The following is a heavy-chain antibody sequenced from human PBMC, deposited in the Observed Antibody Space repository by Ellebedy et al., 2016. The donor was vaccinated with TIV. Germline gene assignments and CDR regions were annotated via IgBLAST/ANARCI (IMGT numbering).Heavy chain of an antibody. D-gene: IGHD3-9*01. CDR2: IHHTGFT. CDR1: GGSVISYY. Sequence: GSLRLSXSVSGGSVISYYWSWIRQPPGKGLEWIGYIHHTGFTNYNPSLKGRVSVAVDKYRNKLSVRLSSVTAADTAAYYCARHRKNDVLTGHDYWGQGILVTVSS. J-gene: IGHJ4*02. V-gene: IGHV4-59*08. CDR3: ARHRKNDVLTGHDY.